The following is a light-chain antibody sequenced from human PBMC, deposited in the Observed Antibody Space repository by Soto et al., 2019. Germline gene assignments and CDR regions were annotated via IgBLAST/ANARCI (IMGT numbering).Light chain of an antibody. V-gene: IGKV1-5*03. Sequence: DIQMTQSPPTLSASVGDRVTMTCRASQSIDTFVAWYQQKPGKGPNVLIYKASSLESGVPSRFSGSGSGKEFTLTISNLQPDDFATYYCQQYYSYFTFGQGTRLEIK. CDR3: QQYYSYFT. CDR1: QSIDTF. J-gene: IGKJ5*01. CDR2: KAS.